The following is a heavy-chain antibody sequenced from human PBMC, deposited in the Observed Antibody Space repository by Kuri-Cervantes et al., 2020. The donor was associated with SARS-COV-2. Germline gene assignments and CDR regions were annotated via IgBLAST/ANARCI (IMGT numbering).Heavy chain of an antibody. J-gene: IGHJ4*02. D-gene: IGHD1-1*01. CDR3: ARWKITGAAGFDF. V-gene: IGHV4-4*07. CDR2: VQTSGST. Sequence: GSLRLSCTVSGDSINSQYSWNWIRQAAGKGLEWIGRVQTSGSTDYNASLKSRVTMSVDTSENQFSLRLTSVTAADTAIYYCARWKITGAAGFDFWGQGTLVTVSS. CDR1: GDSINSQYS.